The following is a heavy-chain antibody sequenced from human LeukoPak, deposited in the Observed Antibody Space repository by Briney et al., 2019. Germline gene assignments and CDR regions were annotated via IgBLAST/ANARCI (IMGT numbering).Heavy chain of an antibody. Sequence: SQTPSPTCTVSGGSISSGSSYWSWIRQPAGKGLEWIGRIYTSGNTNYKPSLQSRVTISVDTAKNQFSLKLSSVTAADTAVYYCTRGDNTWGQGTLVTVSS. V-gene: IGHV4-61*02. CDR1: GGSISSGSSY. D-gene: IGHD2/OR15-2a*01. CDR2: IYTSGNT. J-gene: IGHJ5*02. CDR3: TRGDNT.